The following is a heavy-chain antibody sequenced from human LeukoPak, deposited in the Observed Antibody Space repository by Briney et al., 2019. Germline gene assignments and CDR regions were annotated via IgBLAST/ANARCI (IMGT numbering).Heavy chain of an antibody. V-gene: IGHV1-18*01. Sequence: APVKVSCKASGYTFTSYGISRVRQAPGQGLEWMGWISAYNGNTNYAQKLQGRVTMTTDTSTTTAYMELRSLRSDDTAVYFCARGSDYGDYGDYWGQGTLVTVSS. CDR1: GYTFTSYG. CDR2: ISAYNGNT. D-gene: IGHD4-17*01. J-gene: IGHJ4*02. CDR3: ARGSDYGDYGDY.